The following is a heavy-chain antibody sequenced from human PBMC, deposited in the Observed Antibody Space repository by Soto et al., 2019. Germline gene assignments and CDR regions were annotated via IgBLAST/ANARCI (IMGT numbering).Heavy chain of an antibody. CDR3: AREGSEYSSSSGAFDI. CDR2: TCYRSKWYN. Sequence: SQTLSLTCAISGDSVSSNSAAWNWIRQSPSRGLERLGRTCYRSKWYNDYAVSVKSRITINPDTSKNQFSLQLNSVTPEDTAVYYCAREGSEYSSSSGAFDIWGQGTMVTVSS. D-gene: IGHD6-6*01. J-gene: IGHJ3*02. V-gene: IGHV6-1*01. CDR1: GDSVSSNSAA.